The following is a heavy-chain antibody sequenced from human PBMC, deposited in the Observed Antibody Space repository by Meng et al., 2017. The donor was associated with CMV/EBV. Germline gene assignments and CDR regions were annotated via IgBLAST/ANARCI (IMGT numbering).Heavy chain of an antibody. CDR2: ISSSSSYI. J-gene: IGHJ4*02. Sequence: GGSLRLSCAASGFTFSSYSMNWVRQAPGKGLEWVSSISSSSSYIYYADSVKGRFTISRDNAKNSLYLQMNSLRAEDTAVYYCAKYALVVVPAAIPDYFDYWGQGTLVTVSS. D-gene: IGHD2-2*01. CDR3: AKYALVVVPAAIPDYFDY. CDR1: GFTFSSYS. V-gene: IGHV3-21*04.